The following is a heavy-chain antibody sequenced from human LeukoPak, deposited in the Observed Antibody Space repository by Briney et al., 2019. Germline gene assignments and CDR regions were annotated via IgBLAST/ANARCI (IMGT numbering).Heavy chain of an antibody. D-gene: IGHD3-22*01. J-gene: IGHJ3*02. CDR2: IHIDGDT. CDR3: ARDGLDSSGPVAFDI. Sequence: GGSLRLSCVASEFSIRSNYMSWVRQAPGQGLEWVSIIHIDGDTHYADSVKGRFTISRDNSKNTLYLQMNSLRSEDTAVYYWARDGLDSSGPVAFDIWGQGTMVTVSS. CDR1: EFSIRSNY. V-gene: IGHV3-66*01.